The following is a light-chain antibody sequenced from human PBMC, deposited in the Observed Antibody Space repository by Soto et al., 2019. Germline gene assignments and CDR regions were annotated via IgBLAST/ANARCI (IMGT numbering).Light chain of an antibody. CDR1: SSNVGNFNV. J-gene: IGLJ1*01. CDR3: CSYAGSGTNV. CDR2: DVS. V-gene: IGLV2-23*02. Sequence: SVLTQRASVSGSPGQSITISCTGTSSNVGNFNVVSWYQQHPGKAPKVIIYDVSERPSGVSHRFSGSKSGNTASLTISGLQAEDEADYYCCSYAGSGTNVFGTGTKVTVL.